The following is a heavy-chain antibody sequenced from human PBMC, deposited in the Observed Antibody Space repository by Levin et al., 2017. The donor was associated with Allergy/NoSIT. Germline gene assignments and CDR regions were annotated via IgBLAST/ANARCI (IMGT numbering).Heavy chain of an antibody. CDR3: AREGSSGWHYYYYYGMDV. V-gene: IGHV3-11*01. CDR1: GFTFSDYY. CDR2: ISSSGSTI. J-gene: IGHJ6*02. D-gene: IGHD6-19*01. Sequence: GGSLRLSCAASGFTFSDYYMSWIRQAPGKGLEWVSYISSSGSTIYYVDSVKGRFTISRDNAKNSLYLQMNSLRAEDTAVYYCAREGSSGWHYYYYYGMDVWGQGTTVTVSS.